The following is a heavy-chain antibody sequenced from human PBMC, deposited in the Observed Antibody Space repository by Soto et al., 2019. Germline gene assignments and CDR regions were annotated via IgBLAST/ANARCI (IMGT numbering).Heavy chain of an antibody. CDR1: GYTFSNFW. CDR2: IYPGDHET. CDR3: ARSPRSSPYFDY. Sequence: PGESLKISCKSSGYTFSNFWIGWVRQLPGKGLEWTGIIYPGDHETRYSPSFHGKVTISADRSINTAYLQWNSLEASDTAFYFCARSPRSSPYFDYWGQGTLVTVSS. J-gene: IGHJ4*02. D-gene: IGHD6-13*01. V-gene: IGHV5-51*01.